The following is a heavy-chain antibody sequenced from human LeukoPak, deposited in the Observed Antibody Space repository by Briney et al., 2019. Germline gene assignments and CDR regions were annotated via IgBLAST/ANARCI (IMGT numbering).Heavy chain of an antibody. Sequence: TSETLSLTCAVYGGSFSGYYWTWIRQPPKKGLEWIGEINHSGSTNYNPSLRSRVTISVDTSNNQFSLKLSSVTAADTAVYYCARDLLNEGNHLDYWGQGTLVTVSS. J-gene: IGHJ4*02. CDR2: INHSGST. CDR1: GGSFSGYY. V-gene: IGHV4-34*01. D-gene: IGHD4-23*01. CDR3: ARDLLNEGNHLDY.